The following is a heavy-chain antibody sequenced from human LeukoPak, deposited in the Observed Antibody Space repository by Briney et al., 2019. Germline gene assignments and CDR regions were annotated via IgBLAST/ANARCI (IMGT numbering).Heavy chain of an antibody. CDR3: LRRGSGRSSSFGY. J-gene: IGHJ4*02. CDR1: RFSFSTYA. Sequence: GGSLTLPCAASRFSFSTYAMSWPRQAPGKARLRVSGISSRGETSKYAASVEGRLTTSIDNTNNTRYLQITSLRADNTAVYYCLRRGSGRSSSFGYRGQGALVIVSS. V-gene: IGHV3-23*01. CDR2: ISSRGETS. D-gene: IGHD6-6*01.